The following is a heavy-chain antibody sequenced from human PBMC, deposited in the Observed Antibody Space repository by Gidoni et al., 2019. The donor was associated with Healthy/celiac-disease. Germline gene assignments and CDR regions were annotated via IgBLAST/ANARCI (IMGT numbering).Heavy chain of an antibody. CDR3: ARAGGCANDY. J-gene: IGHJ4*02. V-gene: IGHV3-21*01. CDR2: ISSSSSYI. CDR1: GFTFSSYS. Sequence: EVQLVESGGGLVKPGGSLSLSCAASGFTFSSYSMNWVRQAPGKGLEWVSSISSSSSYIYYADSVKGRFTISRDNAKNSLYLQMNSLRAEDTAVYYCARAGGCANDYWGQGTLVTVSS. D-gene: IGHD3-10*01.